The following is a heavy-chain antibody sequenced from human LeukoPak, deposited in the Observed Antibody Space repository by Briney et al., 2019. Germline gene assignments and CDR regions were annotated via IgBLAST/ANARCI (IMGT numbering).Heavy chain of an antibody. CDR3: ARESVLVPAAVGDY. J-gene: IGHJ4*02. CDR2: ISSGSSII. D-gene: IGHD2-2*01. Sequence: GGSLRLSCAASGFTFRSYSMNWVRQAPGKGLEWVSYISSGSSIIYYADSVKGRFTISRDNVKNSLSLQMNSLRAEDTAVYYCARESVLVPAAVGDYWGQGTLVTVSS. V-gene: IGHV3-48*01. CDR1: GFTFRSYS.